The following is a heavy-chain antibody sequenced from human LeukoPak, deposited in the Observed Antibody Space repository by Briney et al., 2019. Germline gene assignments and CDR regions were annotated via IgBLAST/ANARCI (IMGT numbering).Heavy chain of an antibody. Sequence: NPSETLSLTCSVSGYSISNAYYWGWIRQPPGKGLEWIGSIYYSGSIFYNPSLKSRVTISIDTSKNHFSLKLSPVTAADTAVYYCARDDTGYSSGWSKDFDYWGQGTLVTVSS. V-gene: IGHV4-38-2*02. CDR2: IYYSGSI. J-gene: IGHJ4*02. D-gene: IGHD6-19*01. CDR1: GYSISNAYY. CDR3: ARDDTGYSSGWSKDFDY.